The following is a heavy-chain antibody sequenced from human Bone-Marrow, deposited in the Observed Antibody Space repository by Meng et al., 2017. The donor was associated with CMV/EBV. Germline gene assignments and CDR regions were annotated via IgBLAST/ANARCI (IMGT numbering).Heavy chain of an antibody. Sequence: GESLKISCAASGFTFSSYSMNWVRQAPGKGLEWVSSISSSSSYIYYADSVKGRFTISIDNAKNSLYLQMNSLRAEDTAVYYCARESRVLHWGQGTLVTVSS. D-gene: IGHD3-10*01. CDR2: ISSSSSYI. CDR1: GFTFSSYS. V-gene: IGHV3-21*01. J-gene: IGHJ4*02. CDR3: ARESRVLH.